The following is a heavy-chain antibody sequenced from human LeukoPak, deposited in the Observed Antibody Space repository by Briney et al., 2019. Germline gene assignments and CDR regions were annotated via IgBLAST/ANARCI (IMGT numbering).Heavy chain of an antibody. Sequence: PSETLSLTCAVYGGSFSGYYWSWIRQPPGKGLEWIGEINHSGSTNYNPSLKSRVTISVDTSKNQFSLKLSSVTAADTAVYYCARGHYYYDSSGYYCWGQGTLVTVSS. D-gene: IGHD3-22*01. CDR3: ARGHYYYDSSGYYC. V-gene: IGHV4-34*01. CDR1: GGSFSGYY. J-gene: IGHJ4*02. CDR2: INHSGST.